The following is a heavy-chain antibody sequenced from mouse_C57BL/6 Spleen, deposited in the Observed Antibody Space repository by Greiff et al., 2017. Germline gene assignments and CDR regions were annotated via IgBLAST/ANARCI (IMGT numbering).Heavy chain of an antibody. CDR1: GYTFTDYY. CDR3: ARERDGYHYFDY. V-gene: IGHV1-76*01. J-gene: IGHJ2*01. Sequence: QVQLQQSGAELVRPGASVKLSCKASGYTFTDYYINWVNQRPGQGLEWIARIYPGSGNAYYNEKFKGKATLTAEKSSSTAYMQLSSLTSEDSAVYFCARERDGYHYFDYWGQGTTLTVSS. D-gene: IGHD2-3*01. CDR2: IYPGSGNA.